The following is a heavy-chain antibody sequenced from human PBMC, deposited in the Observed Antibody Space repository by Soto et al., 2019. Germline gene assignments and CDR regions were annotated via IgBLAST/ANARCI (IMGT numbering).Heavy chain of an antibody. CDR3: VRGRGLLDP. D-gene: IGHD1-26*01. CDR2: VRQDGSQK. Sequence: GGSLRLSCVASGFTFDDYWMSWVRQAPGKGLEWVANVRQDGSQKDYVDSVKGRFTISRDNAKNSVYLQMSGLRAEDTAVYHCVRGRGLLDPWGQGTFVTVST. V-gene: IGHV3-7*04. J-gene: IGHJ5*02. CDR1: GFTFDDYW.